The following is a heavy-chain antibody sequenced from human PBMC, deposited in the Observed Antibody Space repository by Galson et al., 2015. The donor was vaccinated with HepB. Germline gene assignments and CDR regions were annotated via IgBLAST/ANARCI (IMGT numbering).Heavy chain of an antibody. CDR3: ARGGAASGYCYHYGMDV. V-gene: IGHV1-18*01. J-gene: IGHJ6*02. CDR2: ISAYNGNT. Sequence: SVKVSCKASGYTFTSYGISWVRQAPGQGLEWMGWISAYNGNTNYAQKLQGRVTMSTDTSTSTAYMELKSLRSDDTAVYYCARGGAASGYCYHYGMDVWGQGTTVTVSS. CDR1: GYTFTSYG. D-gene: IGHD3-22*01.